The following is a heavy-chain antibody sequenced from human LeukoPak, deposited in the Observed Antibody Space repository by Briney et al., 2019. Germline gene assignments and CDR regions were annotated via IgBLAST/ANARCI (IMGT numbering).Heavy chain of an antibody. Sequence: GRSLRLSCAASGFTFSSYAMHWVRQAPGKGLEWVAVISYDGSNKYYADSVKGRFTISRDNSKNTPYLQMNSLRAEDTAVYYCARALRYFDWLLFPAQGYYYGMDVWGQGTTVTVSS. CDR1: GFTFSSYA. CDR2: ISYDGSNK. CDR3: ARALRYFDWLLFPAQGYYYGMDV. J-gene: IGHJ6*02. V-gene: IGHV3-30*04. D-gene: IGHD3-9*01.